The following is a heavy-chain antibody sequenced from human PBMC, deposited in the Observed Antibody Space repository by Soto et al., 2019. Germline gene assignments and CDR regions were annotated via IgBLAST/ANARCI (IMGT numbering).Heavy chain of an antibody. V-gene: IGHV4-38-2*02. D-gene: IGHD3-10*01. CDR1: GYSISSGYY. CDR3: ARDRYYYGSGSYDYYYYYGMDV. CDR2: IYHSGST. J-gene: IGHJ6*02. Sequence: PSETLSLTCAVSGYSISSGYYWGWIRQPPGKGLEWIGSIYHSGSTYYNPSLKSRVTISVDTSKNQFSLKLSSVTAADTAVYYCARDRYYYGSGSYDYYYYYGMDVWGQGTTVTVSS.